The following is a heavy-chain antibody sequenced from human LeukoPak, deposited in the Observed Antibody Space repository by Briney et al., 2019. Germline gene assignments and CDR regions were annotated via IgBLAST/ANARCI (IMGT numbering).Heavy chain of an antibody. CDR2: ISSSSSYI. D-gene: IGHD6-13*01. J-gene: IGHJ4*02. CDR1: GFTFSSYS. CDR3: ARSAAAGTFFDY. Sequence: GGSLRLSCAASGFTFSSYSMNWVRQAPGKGLEWVSSISSSSSYIYYADSVKDRFSISRDNAKNSLYLQMNSLRAEDTAVYYCARSAAAGTFFDYWGQGTLVTVSS. V-gene: IGHV3-21*01.